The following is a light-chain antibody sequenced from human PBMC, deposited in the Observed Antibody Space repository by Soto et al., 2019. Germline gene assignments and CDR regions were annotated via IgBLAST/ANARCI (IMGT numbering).Light chain of an antibody. CDR3: CSYVGCSRGV. V-gene: IGLV2-23*02. CDR1: SSDVGYYNI. CDR2: EVT. Sequence: QSALTQPASVSGPPGQSITISCTGTSSDVGYYNIVSWYQQHPGKAPKLMIYEVTKRPSGVSNRFSGSKSGNTASLTISGLQAEDEADYYCCSYVGCSRGVFGTGTKVPS. J-gene: IGLJ1*01.